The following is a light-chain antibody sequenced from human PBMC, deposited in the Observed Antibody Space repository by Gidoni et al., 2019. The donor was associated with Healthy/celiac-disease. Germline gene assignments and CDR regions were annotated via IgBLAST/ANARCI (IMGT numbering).Light chain of an antibody. Sequence: SYELTPPPSVSVSPGQTASITRSGDKLGDKYACWYQQKPGQSPVLVIYQDSKRPSGIPERFSGSNSGNTATLTISGTQAMDEADYYCQAWDSSTVVFGGGTKLTVL. CDR1: KLGDKY. J-gene: IGLJ2*01. V-gene: IGLV3-1*01. CDR3: QAWDSSTVV. CDR2: QDS.